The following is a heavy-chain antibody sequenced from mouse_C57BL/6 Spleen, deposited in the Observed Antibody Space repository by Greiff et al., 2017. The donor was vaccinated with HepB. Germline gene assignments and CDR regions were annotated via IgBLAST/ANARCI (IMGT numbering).Heavy chain of an antibody. V-gene: IGHV3-6*01. D-gene: IGHD1-1*01. J-gene: IGHJ4*01. CDR2: ISYDGSN. CDR3: AGVITAVVATSYYAMDY. CDR1: GYSITSGYY. Sequence: EVKLQESGPGLVKPSQSLSLTCSVTGYSITSGYYWNWIRQFPGNKLEWMGYISYDGSNNYNPSLKNRIYITRDTSKNQFFLKLHSVTTEDTATYYCAGVITAVVATSYYAMDYWGQGTSVTVSS.